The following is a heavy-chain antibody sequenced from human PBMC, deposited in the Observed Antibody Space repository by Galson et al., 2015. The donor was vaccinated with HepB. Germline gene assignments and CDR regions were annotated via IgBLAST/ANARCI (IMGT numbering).Heavy chain of an antibody. CDR3: ARTRGAAADIFDY. CDR2: INSDGTYI. J-gene: IGHJ4*02. Sequence: SLRLSCAASGFTFSNYWMHWVRHAPGKGLVWVSRINSDGTYITYADSVKGRFTISRDNAKNTLYLQMNSPRAEDTALYYCARTRGAAADIFDYWGQGSLVTVSS. CDR1: GFTFSNYW. D-gene: IGHD6-13*01. V-gene: IGHV3-74*01.